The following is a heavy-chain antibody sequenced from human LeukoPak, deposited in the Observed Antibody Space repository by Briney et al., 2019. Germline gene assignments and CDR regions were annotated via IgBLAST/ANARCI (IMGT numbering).Heavy chain of an antibody. D-gene: IGHD3-22*01. CDR2: ISSSGSTI. Sequence: GGSLRLSCAASGFTFSDYYMSWIRQAPGKGLEWVSYISSSGSTIYYADSVKGRFTISRDNAKNSLYLQMNSLRAEDTAVYYCARGHTYDSSGYDVVWFDPWGQGTLVTVSS. J-gene: IGHJ5*02. V-gene: IGHV3-11*01. CDR3: ARGHTYDSSGYDVVWFDP. CDR1: GFTFSDYY.